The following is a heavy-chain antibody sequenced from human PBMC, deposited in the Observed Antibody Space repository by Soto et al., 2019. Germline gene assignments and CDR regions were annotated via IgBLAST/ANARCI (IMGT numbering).Heavy chain of an antibody. Sequence: GGSLRLSCAASGFTFSDYYMSWIRQAPGKGLEWVSYISSSGSTIYYADSVKGRFTISRDNAKNSLYLQMNSLRAEDTAVYYCARDPLYGDYYFDYWGQGTLVTVSS. J-gene: IGHJ4*02. D-gene: IGHD4-17*01. CDR1: GFTFSDYY. V-gene: IGHV3-11*01. CDR2: ISSSGSTI. CDR3: ARDPLYGDYYFDY.